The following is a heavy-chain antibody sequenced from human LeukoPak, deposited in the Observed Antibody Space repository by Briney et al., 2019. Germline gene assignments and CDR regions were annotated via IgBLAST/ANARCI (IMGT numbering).Heavy chain of an antibody. CDR1: GFTFSNAW. CDR3: TGHYDFWSGNNFDY. Sequence: GGSLRLSCAASGFTFSNAWMSWVRQAPGKGLEWVGRIKSKTDGGTTDYAAPVKGRFTISRDDSKNTLYLQMNSLKTEDTAVYYCTGHYDFWSGNNFDYWGQGTLVTVSS. CDR2: IKSKTDGGTT. D-gene: IGHD3-3*01. V-gene: IGHV3-15*01. J-gene: IGHJ4*02.